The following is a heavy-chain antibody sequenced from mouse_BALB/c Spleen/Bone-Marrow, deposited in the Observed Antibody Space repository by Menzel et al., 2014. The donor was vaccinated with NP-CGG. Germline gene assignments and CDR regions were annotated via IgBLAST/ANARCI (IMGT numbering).Heavy chain of an antibody. CDR3: ARYNYGSSQFAY. J-gene: IGHJ3*01. Sequence: EVQLQQSGAELVKPGAPVKLSCTASGFNIKDTYMHWVKQRPEQGLEWIGRIDPANGNTKYDPKFQGKATITADTSSNTAYLQLSSLTSEDTAVYYCARYNYGSSQFAYWGQGTLATVSA. V-gene: IGHV14-3*02. D-gene: IGHD1-1*01. CDR1: GFNIKDTY. CDR2: IDPANGNT.